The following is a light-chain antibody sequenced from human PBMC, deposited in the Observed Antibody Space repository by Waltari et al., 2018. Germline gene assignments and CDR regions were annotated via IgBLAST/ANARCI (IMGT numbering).Light chain of an antibody. CDR3: QTWATGIRV. V-gene: IGLV4-69*01. CDR1: SGHSSHA. J-gene: IGLJ2*01. Sequence: QLVLTQSPSASASLGASVKLTCTLSSGHSSHATAWQQQQPEKGPRYLMRLNSDGSHTKGDGIPDRFSGSSSGAERYLTISSLQSEDEADYYCQTWATGIRVFGGGTKLTVL. CDR2: LNSDGSH.